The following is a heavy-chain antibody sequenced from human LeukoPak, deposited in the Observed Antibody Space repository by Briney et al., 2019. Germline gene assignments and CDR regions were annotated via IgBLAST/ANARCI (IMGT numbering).Heavy chain of an antibody. CDR3: TTAVNYYDSSGYHYADY. Sequence: PGGSLRLSCAGSGLTFINYWMTWVRQAPGKGLEWVGRIKSKTDGGTTDYVAPVKGRFTISRDDSKNTLYLQMNSLKIEDTAVYYCTTAVNYYDSSGYHYADYWGQGTLVTVSS. D-gene: IGHD3-22*01. V-gene: IGHV3-15*01. CDR2: IKSKTDGGTT. CDR1: GLTFINYW. J-gene: IGHJ4*02.